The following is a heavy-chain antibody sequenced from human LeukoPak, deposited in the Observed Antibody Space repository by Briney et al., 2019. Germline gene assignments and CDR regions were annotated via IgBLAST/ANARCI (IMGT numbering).Heavy chain of an antibody. CDR1: GFTFSSYA. Sequence: GGSLRLSCEASGFTFSSYAMSWVRQAPGKGLEWVSAISGSGGSTYYADSVKGRFTISRGNSKNTLYLQMNSLRAEDTAVYYCAGGYGSGSYYSPYWGQGTLVTVSS. CDR3: AGGYGSGSYYSPY. J-gene: IGHJ4*02. D-gene: IGHD3-10*01. CDR2: ISGSGGST. V-gene: IGHV3-23*01.